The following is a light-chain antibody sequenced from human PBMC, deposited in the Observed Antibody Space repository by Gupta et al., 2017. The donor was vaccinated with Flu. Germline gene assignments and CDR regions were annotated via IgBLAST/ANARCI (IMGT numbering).Light chain of an antibody. V-gene: IGLV1-51*01. CDR1: SSNVGNHY. J-gene: IGLJ2*01. CDR3: GTWDRCRSAWV. CDR2: DNN. Sequence: KVTICCSGSSSNVGNHYVSWYQQLTGTAPKLLLYDNNKRPSGIPDGVSGSKCGTAATLGSTGIQNGEEADYYCGTWDRCRSAWVFGGGTKLTVL.